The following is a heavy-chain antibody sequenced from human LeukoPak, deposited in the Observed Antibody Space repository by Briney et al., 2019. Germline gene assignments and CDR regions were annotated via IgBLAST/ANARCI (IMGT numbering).Heavy chain of an antibody. D-gene: IGHD3-10*01. CDR1: GGSISSNMW. Sequence: SETLSLTCSISGGSISSNMWWSWIRQPPGKGLEWIGNIYYSGSTDYNPSLKSRVTISVDTSKNQFSLKLSSVTAADTAVYYCARSAAYGSGLIDYWGHGTLVTVSS. J-gene: IGHJ4*01. V-gene: IGHV4-59*08. CDR3: ARSAAYGSGLIDY. CDR2: IYYSGST.